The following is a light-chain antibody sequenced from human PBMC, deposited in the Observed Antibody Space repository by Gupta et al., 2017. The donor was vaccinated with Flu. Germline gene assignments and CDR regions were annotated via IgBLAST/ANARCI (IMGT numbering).Light chain of an antibody. CDR2: GVS. CDR3: QQYDNWPPYT. J-gene: IGKJ2*01. CDR1: QSVSSN. Sequence: EVVMTQSPATLSVSPGERATLSCRASQSVSSNLAWYQQKPGQAPRLLIYGVSTRATGVPARFSGSGSGTEFTLTISSLQSEDSAVYYCQQYDNWPPYTFGQGTKLEIK. V-gene: IGKV3-15*01.